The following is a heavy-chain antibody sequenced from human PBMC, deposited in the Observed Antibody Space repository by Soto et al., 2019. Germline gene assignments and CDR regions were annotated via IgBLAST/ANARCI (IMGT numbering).Heavy chain of an antibody. D-gene: IGHD1-1*01. V-gene: IGHV4-34*01. CDR1: GGSFSGYY. J-gene: IGHJ6*02. Sequence: SETLSLTCAVYGGSFSGYYWSWIRQPPGKGLEWIGEINHSGSTNYNPSLKSRVTISVDTSKNQFSLKLSSVAAADTAVYYCAREDGTSYGMDVWGQGTTVTVSS. CDR2: INHSGST. CDR3: AREDGTSYGMDV.